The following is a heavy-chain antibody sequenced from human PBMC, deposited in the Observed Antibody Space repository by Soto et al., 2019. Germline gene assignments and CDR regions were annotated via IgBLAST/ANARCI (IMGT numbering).Heavy chain of an antibody. Sequence: SETLSLTCAVYGGSFSGYYWSWIRQPPGKGLEWIGEINHSGSTNYNPSLKSRVTISVDTSKNQFSLKLSSVTAANTAVYYCARLQPSNDYSGYEWSSKKYYYYGMDVWGQGTTVTVSS. CDR1: GGSFSGYY. CDR2: INHSGST. D-gene: IGHD5-12*01. J-gene: IGHJ6*02. V-gene: IGHV4-34*01. CDR3: ARLQPSNDYSGYEWSSKKYYYYGMDV.